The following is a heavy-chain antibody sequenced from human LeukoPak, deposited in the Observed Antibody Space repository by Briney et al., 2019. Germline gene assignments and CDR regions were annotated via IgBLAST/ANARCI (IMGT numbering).Heavy chain of an antibody. CDR3: AREVVRVYFDY. D-gene: IGHD2-15*01. Sequence: GGSLRLSCAASGFTVSSNYMSWVRQAPGKGLEWVSVIYSGGSTYYADSVKGRFTISRDNSKNTLYLQMNSLRAEDTAVYYCAREVVRVYFDYWGQGTLVTVSS. CDR1: GFTVSSNY. V-gene: IGHV3-66*01. CDR2: IYSGGST. J-gene: IGHJ4*02.